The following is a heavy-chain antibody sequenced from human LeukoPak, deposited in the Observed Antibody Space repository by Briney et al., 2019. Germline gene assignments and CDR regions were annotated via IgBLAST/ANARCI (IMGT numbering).Heavy chain of an antibody. Sequence: GGSLRLSCAASGFTLSGYNMNWVRQAPGKGLEWLSYISSSSTSIYYADSVKGRFTSSRDNAKSSLYLQMKGLRAEDTAVYYCATANYYYDSSGQRDWYFDVWGRGTLVTVSS. CDR3: ATANYYYDSSGQRDWYFDV. V-gene: IGHV3-48*04. CDR2: ISSSSTSI. J-gene: IGHJ2*01. CDR1: GFTLSGYN. D-gene: IGHD3-22*01.